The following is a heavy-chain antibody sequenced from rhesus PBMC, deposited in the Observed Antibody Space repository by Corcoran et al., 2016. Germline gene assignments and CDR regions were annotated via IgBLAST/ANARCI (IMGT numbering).Heavy chain of an antibody. CDR3: TRFGAAGLFDY. CDR1: GGSISSSY. Sequence: QLQLQESGPGLVKPSETLSVTCAVSGGSISSSYWSWIRQAPGKGLEWFGYIYGSGSSTNYNPSLKSRVTLSVDTSKNQLSLKLSSVTTADTAVYYCTRFGAAGLFDYWGQGVLVTVSS. CDR2: IYGSGSST. D-gene: IGHD6-25*01. J-gene: IGHJ4*01. V-gene: IGHV4-169*01.